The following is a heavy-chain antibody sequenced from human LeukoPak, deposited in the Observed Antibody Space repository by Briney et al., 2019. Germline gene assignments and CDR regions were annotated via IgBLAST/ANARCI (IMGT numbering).Heavy chain of an antibody. Sequence: SRRLSWAASGFTFDEFAIEWGRQAPGEWLGWGAGSGWNSGSIGYADSVKGRFTISRDNAKNSLYLQMNSLRAEDTALYYCAKDMVAVDTAMVGGFDYWGQGTLVTVSS. D-gene: IGHD5-18*01. CDR3: AKDMVAVDTAMVGGFDY. CDR1: GFTFDEFA. V-gene: IGHV3-9*01. CDR2: SGWNSGSI. J-gene: IGHJ4*02.